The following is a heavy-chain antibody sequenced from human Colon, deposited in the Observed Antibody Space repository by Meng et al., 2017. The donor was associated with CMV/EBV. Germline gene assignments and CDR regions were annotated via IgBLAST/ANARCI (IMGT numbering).Heavy chain of an antibody. CDR3: AKIRKGGYCTGGSCFDT. CDR1: GFTFSSYD. Sequence: GESLKISCGASGFTFSSYDMHWVRQATGKGLEWVSAIGTAGDTYYPGSVKGRFTISRDNSKSTVFLQMSSLRADDTGIYYCAKIRKGGYCTGGSCFDTWGQGTQVTVSS. J-gene: IGHJ5*02. V-gene: IGHV3-13*01. D-gene: IGHD2-8*02. CDR2: IGTAGDT.